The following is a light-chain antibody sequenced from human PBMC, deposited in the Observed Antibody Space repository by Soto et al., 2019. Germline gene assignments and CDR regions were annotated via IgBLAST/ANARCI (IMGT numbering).Light chain of an antibody. J-gene: IGKJ4*01. V-gene: IGKV1-5*03. CDR3: QQYDSFLT. Sequence: DIQMTQSPSTLSASVGDRVTITCRASQSISTWVAWYQQKPGKAPKLLIYKASSLESGVPSRFSGSGSGTEFTLTISNLQPDDFAAYYCQQYDSFLTFGGGTRVEIK. CDR1: QSISTW. CDR2: KAS.